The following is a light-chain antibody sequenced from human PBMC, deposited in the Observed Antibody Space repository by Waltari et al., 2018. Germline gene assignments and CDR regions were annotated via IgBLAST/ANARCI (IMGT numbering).Light chain of an antibody. J-gene: IGLJ3*02. CDR1: SGHSSNV. V-gene: IGLV4-69*01. Sequence: QLVLTQSPSASASLGASVKLTCTLSSGHSSNVIAWLQQQPEKGPRYLMTVNSDGSHSTGDEIPDRFAVSSSGAERYLTISSLQSEDEADYYWQTGGHGTWVFGGGTKLTDL. CDR3: QTGGHGTWV. CDR2: VNSDGSH.